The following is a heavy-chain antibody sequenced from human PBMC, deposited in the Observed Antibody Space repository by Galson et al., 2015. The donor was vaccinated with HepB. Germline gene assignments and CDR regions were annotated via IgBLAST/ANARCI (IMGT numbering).Heavy chain of an antibody. J-gene: IGHJ1*01. D-gene: IGHD2-15*01. V-gene: IGHV3-7*01. Sequence: SLRLSCAVSGFTFSNYWMTWVRQAPGKGLEWVADLNRDGSEKYYLDSVRGRFTISRDNAENSLYLLMNSLRAEDTAIYYCAPRLGGGSVFQDWGQGTLVTVSS. CDR1: GFTFSNYW. CDR3: APRLGGGSVFQD. CDR2: LNRDGSEK.